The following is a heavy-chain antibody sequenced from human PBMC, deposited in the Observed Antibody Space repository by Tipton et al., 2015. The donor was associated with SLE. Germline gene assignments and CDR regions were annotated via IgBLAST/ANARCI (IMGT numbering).Heavy chain of an antibody. J-gene: IGHJ3*02. V-gene: IGHV4-39*07. D-gene: IGHD3-10*01. CDR1: GGSISSSSYY. CDR3: ARGDRGSQGAFDI. Sequence: LDLTCTVSGGSISSSSYYWGWIRQPPGKGLEWIGYIYHSGSTYYNPSLKSRVTISVDRSKNQFSLKLSSVTAADTAVYYCARGDRGSQGAFDIWGQGTMVTVSS. CDR2: IYHSGST.